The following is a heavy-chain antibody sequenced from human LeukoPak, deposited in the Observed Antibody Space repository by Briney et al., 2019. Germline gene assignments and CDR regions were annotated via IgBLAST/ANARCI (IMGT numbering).Heavy chain of an antibody. Sequence: GGSLRLSCAASGFTFSSYGMHWVRQAPGKGLEGVAVIWYDGSNKYYADSVKGRFTISRDNSKNTLYLQMNSLRAEDTAVYYCARDDLHDGFDIWGQGTKVTVSS. J-gene: IGHJ3*02. CDR3: ARDDLHDGFDI. V-gene: IGHV3-33*01. CDR2: IWYDGSNK. CDR1: GFTFSSYG.